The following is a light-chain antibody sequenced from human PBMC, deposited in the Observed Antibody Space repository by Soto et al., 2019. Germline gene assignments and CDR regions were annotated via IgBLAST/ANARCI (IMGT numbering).Light chain of an antibody. CDR2: AAS. CDR3: QQSYGTWT. CDR1: QSISSY. V-gene: IGKV1-39*01. J-gene: IGKJ1*01. Sequence: DVQMTQSPSSLSASVGDRVTITCRASQSISSYLNWHQQKAGKAPKLLIHAASNLESGVPSRFSGSGSGTDFTLTISSLQPEDFAPYYCQQSYGTWTFGQGTQVEIK.